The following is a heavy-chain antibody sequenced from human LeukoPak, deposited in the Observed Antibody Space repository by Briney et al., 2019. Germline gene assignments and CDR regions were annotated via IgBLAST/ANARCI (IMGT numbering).Heavy chain of an antibody. CDR3: ARGFYSSGWLDY. Sequence: SETLSLTCSVYGGSFSGYYWSWIRQTPGKGLEWIGEINHTGSTSYNPSLKSRVTISVDTSKNQFSLKLSSVTAADTAVYYCARGFYSSGWLDYWGQGTLVTVSS. V-gene: IGHV4-34*01. J-gene: IGHJ4*02. D-gene: IGHD6-19*01. CDR2: INHTGST. CDR1: GGSFSGYY.